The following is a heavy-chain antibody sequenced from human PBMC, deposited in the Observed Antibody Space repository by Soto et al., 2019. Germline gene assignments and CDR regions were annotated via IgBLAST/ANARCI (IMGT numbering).Heavy chain of an antibody. J-gene: IGHJ6*02. CDR1: GGSISSGGYY. V-gene: IGHV4-31*03. CDR3: ARGDHFGAPELRRYGMDV. D-gene: IGHD1-7*01. Sequence: PSETLSLTCTVSGGSISSGGYYWSWIRQHPGKGLEWIGYIYYSGSTYYNPSLKSRVTISVDTSKNQFSLKLSSVTAADTAVYYCARGDHFGAPELRRYGMDVWGQGTTVTVSS. CDR2: IYYSGST.